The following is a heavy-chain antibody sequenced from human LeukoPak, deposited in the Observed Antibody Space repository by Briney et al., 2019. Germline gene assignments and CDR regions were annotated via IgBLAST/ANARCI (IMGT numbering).Heavy chain of an antibody. CDR1: GFTVSSNY. CDR2: IYSGGST. J-gene: IGHJ4*02. CDR3: ASDPSSGYSGGYYFDY. D-gene: IGHD3-22*01. Sequence: GGSLRLSCAASGFTVSSNYMSWARQAPGKGLEWVSVIYSGGSTYYADSVKGRFTISRDNSKNTLYLQMNSLRAEDTAVYYCASDPSSGYSGGYYFDYWGQGTLVTVSS. V-gene: IGHV3-66*01.